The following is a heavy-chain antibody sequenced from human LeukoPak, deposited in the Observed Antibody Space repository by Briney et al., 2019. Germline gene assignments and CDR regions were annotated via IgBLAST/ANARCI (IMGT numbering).Heavy chain of an antibody. J-gene: IGHJ4*02. Sequence: ASVKVSSKASGYTFTGYYMHWVRQAPGQGLEWMGWINPNSGGTNYAQKFQGRVTMTRDTSISTAYMELSRLRSDDTAVYYCARGRDYDSSGSLYFDYWGQGTLVTVSS. CDR1: GYTFTGYY. CDR2: INPNSGGT. CDR3: ARGRDYDSSGSLYFDY. D-gene: IGHD3-22*01. V-gene: IGHV1-2*02.